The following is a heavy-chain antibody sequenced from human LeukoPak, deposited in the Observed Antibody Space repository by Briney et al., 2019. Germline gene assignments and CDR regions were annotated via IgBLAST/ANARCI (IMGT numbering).Heavy chain of an antibody. D-gene: IGHD1-26*01. J-gene: IGHJ5*02. Sequence: SGGSLRLSCAASGFTFDDYAMHWVRQAPGKGLEWVSGISWNSGSIGYADSVKGRFTISRDNAKNSLYLQMNSLRAEDTALYYCTKDNSGSYVYNWFDPWGQGTLVTVSS. V-gene: IGHV3-9*01. CDR3: TKDNSGSYVYNWFDP. CDR2: ISWNSGSI. CDR1: GFTFDDYA.